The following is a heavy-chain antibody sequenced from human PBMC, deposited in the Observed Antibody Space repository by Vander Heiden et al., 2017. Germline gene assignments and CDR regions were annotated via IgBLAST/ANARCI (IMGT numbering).Heavy chain of an antibody. CDR2: ISYDGSNK. CDR3: ARTYYDFWSGYFYYYGMDV. J-gene: IGHJ6*02. CDR1: GFTFSSYA. D-gene: IGHD3-3*01. Sequence: VQLVESGGGVVQPGRSLRLSCAASGFTFSSYAMHWLRQAPGKGLEWVAVISYDGSNKYYADSVKGRFTISRDNSKNTLYLQMNSLRAEDTAVYYCARTYYDFWSGYFYYYGMDVWGQGTTVTVSS. V-gene: IGHV3-30-3*01.